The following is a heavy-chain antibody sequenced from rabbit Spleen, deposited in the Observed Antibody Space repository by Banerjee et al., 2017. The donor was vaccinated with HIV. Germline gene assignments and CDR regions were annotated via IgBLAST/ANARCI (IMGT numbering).Heavy chain of an antibody. Sequence: QEQLAESGGGLVQPEGSLTLTCTASGFSFSSSYWICWVRQAPGKGLEWIACIYAGSSGSTYYASWAKGRFTISKTSSTTVTLQMTSLTAADTATYFCARGGADYDGYDATNLWGPGTLVTVS. CDR1: GFSFSSSYW. J-gene: IGHJ4*01. D-gene: IGHD6-1*01. CDR3: ARGGADYDGYDATNL. V-gene: IGHV1S45*01. CDR2: IYAGSSGST.